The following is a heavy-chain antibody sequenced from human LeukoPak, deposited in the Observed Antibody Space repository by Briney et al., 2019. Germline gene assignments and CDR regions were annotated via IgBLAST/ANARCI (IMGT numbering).Heavy chain of an antibody. CDR1: GFTFSSYS. V-gene: IGHV3-21*01. D-gene: IGHD6-25*01. J-gene: IGHJ5*01. CDR2: ISSSSSYI. Sequence: GGSLRLSCAASGFTFSSYSMNWVRQAPGKGLEGVSSISSSSSYIYYADSVEGRFTIPRDNAKNSLYLQTNRLSAEDTPVYYCPRYSSGCYWFDYCGQGTLVTASS. CDR3: PRYSSGCYWFDY.